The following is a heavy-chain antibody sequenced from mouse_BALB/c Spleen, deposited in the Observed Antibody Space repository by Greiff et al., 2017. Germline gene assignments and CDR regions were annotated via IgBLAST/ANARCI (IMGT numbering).Heavy chain of an antibody. CDR2: ISDGGSYT. CDR3: ARGGDYRDDPYAMDY. Sequence: EVQLVESGGGLVKPGGSLKLSCAASGFTFSDYYMYWVRQTPEKRLEWVATISDGGSYTYYPDSVKGRFTISRDNAKNNLYLQMSSLKSEDTAMYYGARGGDYRDDPYAMDYWGQGTSVTVSS. J-gene: IGHJ4*01. CDR1: GFTFSDYY. D-gene: IGHD2-14*01. V-gene: IGHV5-4*02.